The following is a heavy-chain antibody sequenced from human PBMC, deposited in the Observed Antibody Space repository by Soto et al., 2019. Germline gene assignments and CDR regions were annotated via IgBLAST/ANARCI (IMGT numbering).Heavy chain of an antibody. CDR2: INHSGST. J-gene: IGHJ4*02. D-gene: IGHD3-16*01. Sequence: SETLSLTCAVYGGSFSGYYWSWIRQPPGKGLEWIGEINHSGSTNYNPSLKSRVTISVDTSKNQFSLKLSSVTAADTAVYYCARSFGVRPYYFDYWGQGTLVTV. CDR1: GGSFSGYY. CDR3: ARSFGVRPYYFDY. V-gene: IGHV4-34*01.